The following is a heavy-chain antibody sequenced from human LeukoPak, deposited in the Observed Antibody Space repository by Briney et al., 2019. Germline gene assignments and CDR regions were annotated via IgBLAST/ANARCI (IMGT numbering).Heavy chain of an antibody. D-gene: IGHD3-16*02. CDR2: INPNSGGT. J-gene: IGHJ6*03. V-gene: IGHV1-2*06. CDR3: EREGSDWGSSRLYWFYMEV. Sequence: ASVKVSCKASGYTFTGYYMHWVRQAPGQGLEWMARINPNSGGTNYAQKFQGRVTMTRDTSISTAYMELSRLRSDDTAVYYCEREGSDWGSSRLYWFYMEVLGQGTTVSVSS. CDR1: GYTFTGYY.